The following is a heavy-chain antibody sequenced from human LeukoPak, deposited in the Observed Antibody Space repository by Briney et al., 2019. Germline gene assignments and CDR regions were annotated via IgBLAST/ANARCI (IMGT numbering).Heavy chain of an antibody. CDR2: ISYDGSNK. Sequence: PGRSLRLSCAASGFTFSSYAMHWVRQAPGKGLEWVAVISYDGSNKYYADSVKGRFTISRDNSKNTLYLQMNSLRAEDTALYYCAKGVATLNYGMDVWGKGTTVTVSS. J-gene: IGHJ6*04. V-gene: IGHV3-30-3*01. CDR3: AKGVATLNYGMDV. D-gene: IGHD5-12*01. CDR1: GFTFSSYA.